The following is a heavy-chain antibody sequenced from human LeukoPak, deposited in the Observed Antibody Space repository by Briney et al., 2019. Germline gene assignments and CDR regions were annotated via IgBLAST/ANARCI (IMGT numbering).Heavy chain of an antibody. CDR1: GGSFSGYY. J-gene: IGHJ6*03. CDR3: ARMYPLYYMDV. V-gene: IGHV4-34*01. CDR2: INHSGSA. Sequence: PSETLSLTCAVYGGSFSGYYRSWIRQPPGKGLEWIGEINHSGSANYNPSLKSRVTISVDTSKNQFSLKLSSVTAADTAVYYCARMYPLYYMDVWGKGTTVTVSS. D-gene: IGHD2-2*01.